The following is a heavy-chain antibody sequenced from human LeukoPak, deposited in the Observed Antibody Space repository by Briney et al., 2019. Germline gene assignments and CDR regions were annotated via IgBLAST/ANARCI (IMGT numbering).Heavy chain of an antibody. Sequence: NTSETLSLTCTVSGDSISSSSSYWGWIRQPPGEGLEWIGEINHSGSTNYNPSLKSRVTISVDTSKNQFSLKLSSVTAADTAVYYCARHGLRYPFDYWGQGTLVTVSS. V-gene: IGHV4-39*01. CDR3: ARHGLRYPFDY. J-gene: IGHJ4*02. CDR1: GDSISSSSSY. D-gene: IGHD3-9*01. CDR2: INHSGST.